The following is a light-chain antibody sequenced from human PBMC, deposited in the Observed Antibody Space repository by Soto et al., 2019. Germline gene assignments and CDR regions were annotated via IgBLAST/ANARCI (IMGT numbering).Light chain of an antibody. V-gene: IGKV3-20*01. Sequence: EIVLTQSPGTLSLSPGERATLSCRASQSFSSSYLAWYQQKPSQAPSLLIYETSSRATGIPDRFSGSGSQTDFTLTISRLEPEDFAVYYCQQYGTSPRTFGQVTKVDIK. CDR1: QSFSSSY. CDR2: ETS. CDR3: QQYGTSPRT. J-gene: IGKJ1*01.